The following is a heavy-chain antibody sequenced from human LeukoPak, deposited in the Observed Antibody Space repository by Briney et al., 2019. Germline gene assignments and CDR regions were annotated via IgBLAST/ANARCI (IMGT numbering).Heavy chain of an antibody. Sequence: GASVKVSCKASGYTFTSYYMHWVRQAPGQGLEWMGIINPSGGSTSYAQKFRGRVTITRDTSTSTVYMELSSLRSEDTAVYYCARSGLLITMIVAGSWFDPWGQGTLVTVSS. J-gene: IGHJ5*02. D-gene: IGHD3-22*01. CDR3: ARSGLLITMIVAGSWFDP. CDR2: INPSGGST. V-gene: IGHV1-46*01. CDR1: GYTFTSYY.